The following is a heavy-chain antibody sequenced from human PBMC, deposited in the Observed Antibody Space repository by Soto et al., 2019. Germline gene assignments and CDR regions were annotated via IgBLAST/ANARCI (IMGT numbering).Heavy chain of an antibody. CDR3: SGPFGVVHYAAFDV. CDR2: IVPFLGTI. CDR1: GVTFSSYN. Sequence: QVQLVQSGAELKRPGSSVKFSCKASGVTFSSYNIHWVRQAPGQGLEWMGRIVPFLGTIDHAQTFQDRVTISADKSTSTAYMELTSLRADDTAVYYCSGPFGVVHYAAFDVWGQGTMLIVSS. J-gene: IGHJ3*01. V-gene: IGHV1-69*08. D-gene: IGHD3-3*01.